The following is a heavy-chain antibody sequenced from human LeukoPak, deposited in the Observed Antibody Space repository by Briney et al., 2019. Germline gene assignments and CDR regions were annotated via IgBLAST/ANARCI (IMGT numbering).Heavy chain of an antibody. V-gene: IGHV3-72*01. D-gene: IGHD1-26*01. CDR1: GFTASDHY. CDR3: VRVQSGGAFDI. CDR2: SRNKANSYST. J-gene: IGHJ3*02. Sequence: QPGRSLRLSCAASGFTASDHYMDWVRQTPGKGLEWVGRSRNKANSYSTDFAATVKGRFTISRDESKNSLFLQMNSLKTEDTAVYYCVRVQSGGAFDIWGQGTMVTVSS.